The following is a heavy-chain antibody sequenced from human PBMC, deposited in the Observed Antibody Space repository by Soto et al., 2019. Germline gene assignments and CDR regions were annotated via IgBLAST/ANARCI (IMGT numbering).Heavy chain of an antibody. V-gene: IGHV3-33*01. CDR1: GFTFSSYG. J-gene: IGHJ4*02. CDR3: ARDLTDDILTGPQGYFDY. D-gene: IGHD3-9*01. CDR2: IWYDGSNK. Sequence: GGSLRLSCAASGFTFSSYGMHWVRQAPGKGLEWVAVIWYDGSNKYYADSVKGRFTISRDNSKNTLYLQMNSLRAEDTAVYYCARDLTDDILTGPQGYFDYWGQGTLVTVSS.